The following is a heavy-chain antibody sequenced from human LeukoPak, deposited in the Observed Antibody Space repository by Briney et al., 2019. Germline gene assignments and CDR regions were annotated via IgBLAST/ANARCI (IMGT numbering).Heavy chain of an antibody. CDR1: GFTFSGSA. CDR3: ARDPSSGWSHYYYGMDV. Sequence: GGSLKLSCAASGFTFSGSAMHWVRQASGKGLEWVGRIRSKANSYATAYAASVKGRFTISRDDSKNTAYLQMNSLRAEDTAVYYCARDPSSGWSHYYYGMDVWGQGTTVTVSS. D-gene: IGHD6-19*01. CDR2: IRSKANSYAT. J-gene: IGHJ6*02. V-gene: IGHV3-73*01.